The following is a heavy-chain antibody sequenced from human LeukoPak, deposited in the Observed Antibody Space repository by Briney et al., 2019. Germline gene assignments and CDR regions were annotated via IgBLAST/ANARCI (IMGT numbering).Heavy chain of an antibody. CDR2: IYYSGNT. CDR1: GASISSSTYY. J-gene: IGHJ5*02. CDR3: ASRPGYSEDWLDP. V-gene: IGHV4-39*01. D-gene: IGHD5-18*01. Sequence: TSETLSLTCTVSGASISSSTYYWGWLRQPPGKGLEWIGTIYYSGNTYYNPSLKSRVTISVDTSKNQFSLKLSSVTAADTAVYYCASRPGYSEDWLDPWGQGTLVTVSS.